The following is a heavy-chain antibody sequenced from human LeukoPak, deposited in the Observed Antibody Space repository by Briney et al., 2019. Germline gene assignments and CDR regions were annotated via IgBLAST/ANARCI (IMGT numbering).Heavy chain of an antibody. Sequence: SETLSLTCTVSGDSISSYYWSWIRQPPGKGLEWLGYISHSGSTIYNPYHKSRVTLSLDTSKNQFSLKLNSVTAADTAVYYCARIGLGYCSAGSCPPFDYWGQGTLVTVSS. CDR3: ARIGLGYCSAGSCPPFDY. V-gene: IGHV4-59*01. CDR1: GDSISSYY. D-gene: IGHD2-15*01. J-gene: IGHJ4*02. CDR2: ISHSGST.